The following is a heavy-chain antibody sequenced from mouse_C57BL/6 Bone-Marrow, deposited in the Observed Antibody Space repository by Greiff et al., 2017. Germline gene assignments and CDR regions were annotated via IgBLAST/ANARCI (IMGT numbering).Heavy chain of an antibody. CDR1: GYTFTSYW. J-gene: IGHJ4*01. V-gene: IGHV1-52*01. Sequence: QVQLKESGAELVRPGSSVKLSCKASGYTFTSYWMHWVKQRPIQGLEWIGNIDPSDSETHYNQKFKDKATLTVDKSSSTAYMPHSNLTSEDSTVYYCARPHYYGSSPYAMDYWGQGTSVTVSS. D-gene: IGHD1-1*01. CDR3: ARPHYYGSSPYAMDY. CDR2: IDPSDSET.